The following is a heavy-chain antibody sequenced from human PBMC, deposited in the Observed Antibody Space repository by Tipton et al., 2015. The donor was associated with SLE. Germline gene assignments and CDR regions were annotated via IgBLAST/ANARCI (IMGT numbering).Heavy chain of an antibody. Sequence: TLSLTCTVSGGSITRSGNYWGWIRQPPGKGLEWIGNIYSSGTTYYNPSPKSRVTISVDTSKNQFSLRLSSVTAADTAVYYCARLLTIFGVVNWGQGTLVTVSS. CDR3: ARLLTIFGVVN. CDR2: IYSSGTT. D-gene: IGHD3-3*01. CDR1: GGSITRSGNY. V-gene: IGHV4-39*07. J-gene: IGHJ4*02.